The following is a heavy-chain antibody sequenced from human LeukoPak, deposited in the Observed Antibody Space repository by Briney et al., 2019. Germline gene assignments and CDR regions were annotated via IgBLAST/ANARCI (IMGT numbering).Heavy chain of an antibody. Sequence: GASVKVSCKASGYTFNGYYKHWVRQAPGQGLEWMGWINPNSGGTNYAQKFQGRVTMTRDTSINTAYMELSILKSDDSAVYYCARVLPDGFFPLEYWGQGTLVTVSS. CDR1: GYTFNGYY. V-gene: IGHV1-2*02. CDR3: ARVLPDGFFPLEY. D-gene: IGHD5-24*01. J-gene: IGHJ4*02. CDR2: INPNSGGT.